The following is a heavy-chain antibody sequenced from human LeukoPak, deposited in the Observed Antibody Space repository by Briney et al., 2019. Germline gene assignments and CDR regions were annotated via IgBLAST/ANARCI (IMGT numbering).Heavy chain of an antibody. Sequence: AVKVSFKGSGGTFSSYAISWVRQAPGQGLEWMGGIIPIFGTSNYAQKFQGRVTITADESTSTAYMELSRLRSEDTAVYYCARGQDIVVVPAANRVNYYYGMDVWGKGTTVTVSS. V-gene: IGHV1-69*13. CDR3: ARGQDIVVVPAANRVNYYYGMDV. D-gene: IGHD2-2*01. CDR2: IIPIFGTS. CDR1: GGTFSSYA. J-gene: IGHJ6*04.